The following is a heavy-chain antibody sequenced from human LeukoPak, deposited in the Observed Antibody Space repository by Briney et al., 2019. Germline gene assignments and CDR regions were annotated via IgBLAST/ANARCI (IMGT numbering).Heavy chain of an antibody. CDR1: GGSISSYY. Sequence: PSETLYLTCTVSGGSISSYYWSWIRQPPGKGLEWIGYIYYSGSTNYNPSLKSRVTISVDTSKNQISLKLSSVTAADTAVYYCARGQGFGVVIIWVYYMDVWGKGTTVTVSS. V-gene: IGHV4-59*01. J-gene: IGHJ6*03. D-gene: IGHD3-3*01. CDR3: ARGQGFGVVIIWVYYMDV. CDR2: IYYSGST.